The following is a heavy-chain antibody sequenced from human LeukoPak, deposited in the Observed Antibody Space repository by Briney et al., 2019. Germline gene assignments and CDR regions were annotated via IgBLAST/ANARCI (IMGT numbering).Heavy chain of an antibody. Sequence: GALVKVSCKVSGYTLTELSMHWVRQAPGKGLEWVGGFDPEDGETIYAQKFQGRVTMTEDTSTDTAYMELSSLRSEDTAVYYCAHKTAAAFGYWGQGTLVTVSS. CDR1: GYTLTELS. CDR2: FDPEDGET. V-gene: IGHV1-24*01. J-gene: IGHJ4*02. D-gene: IGHD2-2*01. CDR3: AHKTAAAFGY.